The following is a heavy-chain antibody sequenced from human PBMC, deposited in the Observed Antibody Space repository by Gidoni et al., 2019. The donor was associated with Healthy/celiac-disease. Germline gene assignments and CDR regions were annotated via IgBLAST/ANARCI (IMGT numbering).Heavy chain of an antibody. CDR3: ARHKWSPGRDSSGYYGRNAFDI. CDR1: GYSFTSYW. Sequence: EVQLVQSGAEVKKPGESLKISCKGSGYSFTSYWIGWVRQMPGKGLEWMGIIYPGDSDTRYSPSFQGQVTISADKSISTAYLQWSSLKASDTAMYYCARHKWSPGRDSSGYYGRNAFDIWGQGTMVTVSS. D-gene: IGHD3-22*01. V-gene: IGHV5-51*01. J-gene: IGHJ3*02. CDR2: IYPGDSDT.